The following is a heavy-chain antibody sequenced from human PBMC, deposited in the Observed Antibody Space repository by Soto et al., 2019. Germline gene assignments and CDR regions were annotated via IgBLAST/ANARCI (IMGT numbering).Heavy chain of an antibody. J-gene: IGHJ6*02. CDR3: ARDGERDTGLNFYYYLHGMDA. CDR2: ISPYNGTT. D-gene: IGHD1-1*01. CDR1: GYTFTDYY. Sequence: ASVKVSCKASGYTFTDYYIHWVRQAPGQGLEWMGWISPYNGTTKYAEKFQGEMTMTTDTATSTAYMDLRSLRSDDTAVYYCARDGERDTGLNFYYYLHGMDAWGQGTRVTVSS. V-gene: IGHV1-18*04.